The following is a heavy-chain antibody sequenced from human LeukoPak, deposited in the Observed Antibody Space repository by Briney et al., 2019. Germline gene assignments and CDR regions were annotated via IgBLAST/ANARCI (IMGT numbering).Heavy chain of an antibody. CDR3: AKGNYNYDFWSGHDY. CDR1: GFTFSSCA. J-gene: IGHJ4*02. CDR2: ISGSGGST. Sequence: GGSLRLSCAASGFTFSSCAMSWVRQAPGKGLEWVSIISGSGGSTYHADSVKGRFTISRDNSKNTLHLQMSSLRPEDTAVYYCAKGNYNYDFWSGHDYWGQGTLVTVSS. V-gene: IGHV3-23*01. D-gene: IGHD3-3*01.